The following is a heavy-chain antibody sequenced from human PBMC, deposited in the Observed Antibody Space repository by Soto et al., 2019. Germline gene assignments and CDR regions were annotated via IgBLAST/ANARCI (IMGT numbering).Heavy chain of an antibody. V-gene: IGHV1-18*01. Sequence: QVQLVQSGAEVKKPGASVKVSCKASGYTFTSYGISWVRQAPGQGLEWMGWISAYNGNTKYAQKLQGRVTTTTDTXXXXXXXXXXXXXXXXXXXXXCXXXXXXXYYAPVDYWGQGTLVTVSS. CDR1: GYTFTSYG. CDR2: ISAYNGNT. CDR3: XXXXXXXYYAPVDY. J-gene: IGHJ4*02. D-gene: IGHD3-10*01.